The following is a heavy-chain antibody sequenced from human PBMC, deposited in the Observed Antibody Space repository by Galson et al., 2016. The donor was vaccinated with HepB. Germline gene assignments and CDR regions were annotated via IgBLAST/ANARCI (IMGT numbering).Heavy chain of an antibody. D-gene: IGHD3-9*01. V-gene: IGHV1-69*04. Sequence: SVKVSCKASGDSFITYAIGWVRLAPGQGLEWMGSIVPILGKAKYAQTFQDRVTITADRSTSAAYMELSGLRSEDTAVYYCARAREPYIDVLTDSFYYGLDVWGHGTTVIVS. CDR3: ARAREPYIDVLTDSFYYGLDV. CDR2: IVPILGKA. CDR1: GDSFITYA. J-gene: IGHJ6*02.